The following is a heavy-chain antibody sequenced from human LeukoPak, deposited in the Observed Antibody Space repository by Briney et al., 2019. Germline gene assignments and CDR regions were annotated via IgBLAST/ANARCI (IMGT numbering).Heavy chain of an antibody. V-gene: IGHV4-61*02. CDR2: IYTSGRT. Sequence: SQTLSLTCAVSGGSISSGGFYWGWIPQPAGKGLEWIVRIYTSGRTNSNPYLKSRVTISVDTSKNQFSLKLRPVTAADTAVYDCAREHYSNYVHYYYGMDVWGQGTTVIVSS. D-gene: IGHD4-11*01. CDR1: GGSISSGGFY. CDR3: AREHYSNYVHYYYGMDV. J-gene: IGHJ6*02.